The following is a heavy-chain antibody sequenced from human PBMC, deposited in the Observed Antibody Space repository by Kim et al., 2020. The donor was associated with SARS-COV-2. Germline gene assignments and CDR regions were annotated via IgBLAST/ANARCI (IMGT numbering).Heavy chain of an antibody. Sequence: NYTPSLKSRVTIAVDTSNNQFSLKLSSVTAADTAVYYCARGLSKSAPFDYWGQGTLVTVSS. V-gene: IGHV4-34*01. D-gene: IGHD4-4*01. J-gene: IGHJ4*02. CDR3: ARGLSKSAPFDY.